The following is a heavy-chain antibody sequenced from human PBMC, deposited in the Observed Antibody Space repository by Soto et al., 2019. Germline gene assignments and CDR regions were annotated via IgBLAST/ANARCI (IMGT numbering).Heavy chain of an antibody. J-gene: IGHJ4*02. V-gene: IGHV3-23*01. CDR1: GFTFSSYA. Sequence: PGGSLRLSCAASGFTFSSYAMSWVRQAPGKGLEWVSAISGSGGSTYYADSVKGRFTISRDNSKNTLYLQMNSLRAEDTAVYYCAKAPGYSSSWFPFLADYWGQGTLVTVS. D-gene: IGHD6-13*01. CDR2: ISGSGGST. CDR3: AKAPGYSSSWFPFLADY.